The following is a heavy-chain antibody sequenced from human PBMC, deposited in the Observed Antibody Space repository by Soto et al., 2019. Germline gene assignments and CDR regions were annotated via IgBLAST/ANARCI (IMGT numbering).Heavy chain of an antibody. CDR1: GGSISSYY. CDR3: ARDRLSWFGENYYYYGMDV. J-gene: IGHJ6*02. D-gene: IGHD3-10*01. Sequence: SETLSLTCTVSGGSISSYYWSWIRQPPGKELEWIGHIYYSGSTNYNPSLKSRVTISVDTSKNQFSLKLSSVTAADTAVYYCARDRLSWFGENYYYYGMDVWGQGTTVTAP. CDR2: IYYSGST. V-gene: IGHV4-59*01.